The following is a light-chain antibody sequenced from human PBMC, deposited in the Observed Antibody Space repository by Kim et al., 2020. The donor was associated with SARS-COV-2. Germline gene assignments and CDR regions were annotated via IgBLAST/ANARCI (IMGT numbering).Light chain of an antibody. Sequence: LSPGEGASLSCRASQSVSSSYLAWYQQKPGQAPRLLIYGASSRATGIPDRFSGSGSGTDFTLTIGRLEPEDFAVYYCQQYGSSLYTFGQGTKLEI. CDR1: QSVSSSY. V-gene: IGKV3-20*01. J-gene: IGKJ2*01. CDR3: QQYGSSLYT. CDR2: GAS.